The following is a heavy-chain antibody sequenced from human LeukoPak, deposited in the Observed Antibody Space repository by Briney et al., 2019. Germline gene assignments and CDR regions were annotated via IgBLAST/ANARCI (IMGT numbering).Heavy chain of an antibody. CDR1: GGTFSSYA. Sequence: GSLVKVSCKASGGTFSSYAISWVRQAPGQGLEWMGGIIPIFGTANYAQKFQGRVTITADESTSTAYMELSSLRSEDTAVYYCASRGHGYPNWFDPWGQGTLVTVSS. CDR2: IIPIFGTA. D-gene: IGHD3-10*01. V-gene: IGHV1-69*01. CDR3: ASRGHGYPNWFDP. J-gene: IGHJ5*02.